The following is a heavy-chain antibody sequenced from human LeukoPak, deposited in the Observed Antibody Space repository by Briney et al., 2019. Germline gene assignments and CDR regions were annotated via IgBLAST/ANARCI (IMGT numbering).Heavy chain of an antibody. CDR1: GYTFTSYA. Sequence: ASVKVSCKASGYTFTSYAMHWVRQAPGQGLEWMGWINTNTGNPTYAQGFTGRFVFSLDTSVSTAYLQISSLKAEDTAVYYCAREGGSSGGSDSFDPWAREPWSPSPQ. CDR2: INTNTGNP. V-gene: IGHV7-4-1*02. CDR3: AREGGSSGGSDSFDP. D-gene: IGHD2-15*01. J-gene: IGHJ5*02.